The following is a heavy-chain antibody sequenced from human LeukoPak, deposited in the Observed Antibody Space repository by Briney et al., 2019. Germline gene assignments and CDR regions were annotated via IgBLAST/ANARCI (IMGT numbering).Heavy chain of an antibody. D-gene: IGHD3-10*01. V-gene: IGHV1-24*01. Sequence: ASVNVSCKVSGYTLTELSMHWVRQAPGKGLEWMGGFDPEDGETIYAQKFQGRVTMTEDTSTDTAYMELSSLRSEDTAVYYCATLLGWFGSSNWFDPWGQGTLVTVSS. CDR3: ATLLGWFGSSNWFDP. J-gene: IGHJ5*02. CDR2: FDPEDGET. CDR1: GYTLTELS.